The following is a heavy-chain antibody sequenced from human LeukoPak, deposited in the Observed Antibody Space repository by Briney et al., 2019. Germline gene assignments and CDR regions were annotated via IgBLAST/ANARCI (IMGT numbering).Heavy chain of an antibody. CDR1: GFTFSSYS. Sequence: PGGSLRLSCAASGFTFSSYSMNWVRQAPGKGLEWVSSISSSSSYIYYADSVKGRFTISRDNAKNSLYLQMNSLRAEGTAVYYCASQYSSCWYSWGQGTLVTVSS. D-gene: IGHD6-13*01. V-gene: IGHV3-21*01. J-gene: IGHJ4*02. CDR3: ASQYSSCWYS. CDR2: ISSSSSYI.